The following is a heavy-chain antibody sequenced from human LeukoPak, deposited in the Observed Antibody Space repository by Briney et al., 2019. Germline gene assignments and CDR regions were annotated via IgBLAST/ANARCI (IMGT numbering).Heavy chain of an antibody. CDR2: MNRNSGST. V-gene: IGHV1-8*03. CDR3: ARDRSLYSSTWYVPRDGFDI. CDR1: GYTFTAYY. Sequence: ASVKVSCKASGYTFTAYYIHWVRQAPGQGLEWMGWMNRNSGSTGYPQRFQGRVTITRDTSKTTVYMELSSLRSEDTAVYYCARDRSLYSSTWYVPRDGFDIWGQGTMVTVSS. J-gene: IGHJ3*02. D-gene: IGHD6-13*01.